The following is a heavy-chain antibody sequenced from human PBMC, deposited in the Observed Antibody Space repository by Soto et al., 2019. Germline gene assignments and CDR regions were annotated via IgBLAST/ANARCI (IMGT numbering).Heavy chain of an antibody. CDR2: IYYSGST. D-gene: IGHD4-17*01. CDR3: ARGYGDYGEYYYYYYMDV. CDR1: GGSISSYY. Sequence: PSETLSLTCTVSGGSISSYYWSWIRQPPGKGLEWIGYIYYSGSTNYNPSLKSRVTISVDTSKNQFPLKLSSVTAADTAVYYCARGYGDYGEYYYYYYMDVWGKGTTVTVSS. J-gene: IGHJ6*03. V-gene: IGHV4-59*08.